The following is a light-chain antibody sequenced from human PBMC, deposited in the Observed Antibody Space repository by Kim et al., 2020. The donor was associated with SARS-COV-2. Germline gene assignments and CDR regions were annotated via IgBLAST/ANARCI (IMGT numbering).Light chain of an antibody. CDR1: QSVSSSY. J-gene: IGKJ4*01. Sequence: LSPGERATLSCRASQSVSSSYLAWYQQKPGQAPRLLIYGASSRATGIPDRFSGGGSGTDFTLTISRLEPEDFAVYYCQQYGSSPLTFGGGTKVEI. CDR3: QQYGSSPLT. CDR2: GAS. V-gene: IGKV3-20*01.